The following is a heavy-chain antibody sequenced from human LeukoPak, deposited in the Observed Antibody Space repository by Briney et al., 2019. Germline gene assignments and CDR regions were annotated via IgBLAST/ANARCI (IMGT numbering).Heavy chain of an antibody. J-gene: IGHJ4*02. CDR3: AGGLIINKY. CDR2: IYHRGTT. CDR1: GFFVSSGYY. V-gene: IGHV4-38-2*02. D-gene: IGHD3-16*02. Sequence: SETLSLTCSVSGFFVSSGYYWGWIRQPPGKGLEWIGSIYHRGTTYYNPSLKSRVSMSVDTSKNQFSLKPTSVTAADTAVYYCAGGLIINKYWGQGILVTVSS.